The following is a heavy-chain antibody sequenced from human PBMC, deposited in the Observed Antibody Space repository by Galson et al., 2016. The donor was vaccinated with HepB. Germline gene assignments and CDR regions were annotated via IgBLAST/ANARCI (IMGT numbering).Heavy chain of an antibody. V-gene: IGHV3-21*01. CDR1: GFTFNMYT. Sequence: SLRLSCAASGFTFNMYTMTWVRQAPGKGLEWVSSITPGSTYTHFADSVKGRFTISRDDAENSLYLHMNSLRAEDTALYYCARVVTPMAAANRGVGSWGQGTQVVGSS. CDR3: ARVVTPMAAANRGVGS. J-gene: IGHJ5*02. CDR2: ITPGSTYT. D-gene: IGHD6-13*01.